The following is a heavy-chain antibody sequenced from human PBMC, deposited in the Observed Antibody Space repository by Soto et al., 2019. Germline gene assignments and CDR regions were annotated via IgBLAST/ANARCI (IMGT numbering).Heavy chain of an antibody. CDR2: ISGITGYT. J-gene: IGHJ4*02. D-gene: IGHD6-13*01. CDR3: ARGVGAAGDFDY. V-gene: IGHV3-11*06. CDR1: GFSFSDYY. Sequence: QVQLVESGGGLVTPGGSLRLSCAASGFSFSDYYMSWIRQAPGKGLEWVSDISGITGYTGYADSVKGRFTISRDNAKNSWYLQMNSLRAEDTALYDYARGVGAAGDFDYWGQGTLVTVSS.